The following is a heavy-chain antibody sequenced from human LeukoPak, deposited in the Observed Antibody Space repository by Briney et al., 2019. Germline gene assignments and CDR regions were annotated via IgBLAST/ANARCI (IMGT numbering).Heavy chain of an antibody. CDR3: VRDPGWGSFDI. V-gene: IGHV3-48*01. J-gene: IGHJ3*02. D-gene: IGHD3-16*01. Sequence: GGSLRLSCAASGFTFSSYSMNWVRQAPGKGLEWVSYISSSSSTIYYADSVKGRFTISRDNAKNSLCLQLNSLRAEDTAVYYCVRDPGWGSFDIWGQGTMVTVSS. CDR1: GFTFSSYS. CDR2: ISSSSSTI.